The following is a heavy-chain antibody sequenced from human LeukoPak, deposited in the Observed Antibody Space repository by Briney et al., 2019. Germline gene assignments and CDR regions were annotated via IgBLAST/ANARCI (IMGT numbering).Heavy chain of an antibody. J-gene: IGHJ4*02. Sequence: ASVKVSCKASGYTFTSYGISWVRQAPGQGLEWMGWISVYNGNTNYAQKFQGRVTMTTDTSTSTAYMELRSLRSDDTAVYYCATLLMTTVTFWGQGTLVTVSS. CDR3: ATLLMTTVTF. CDR1: GYTFTSYG. V-gene: IGHV1-18*01. CDR2: ISVYNGNT. D-gene: IGHD4-17*01.